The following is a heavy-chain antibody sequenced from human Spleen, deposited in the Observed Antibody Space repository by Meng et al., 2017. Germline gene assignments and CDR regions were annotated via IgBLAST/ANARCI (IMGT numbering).Heavy chain of an antibody. CDR1: GGSISSYY. Sequence: SETLSLTCTVSGGSISSYYWSWIRQPPGKGLEWIGYIYYSGSTNYNPSLKSRVTISVDTSKNQFSLKLSSVTAADTAVYYCARVGYYYYYYGVDVWGQGTTVTVSS. CDR3: ARVGYYYYYYGVDV. J-gene: IGHJ6*02. V-gene: IGHV4-59*01. CDR2: IYYSGST.